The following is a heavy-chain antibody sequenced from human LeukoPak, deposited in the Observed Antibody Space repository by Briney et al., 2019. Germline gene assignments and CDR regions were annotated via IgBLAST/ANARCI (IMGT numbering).Heavy chain of an antibody. CDR3: ERGLFPRQYYFDY. CDR2: ISSSSYI. V-gene: IGHV3-21*01. CDR1: GFTFSSYS. Sequence: GGSLRLSCAASGFTFSSYSMNWVRQAPGKGLEWVSSISSSSYIYYADSVKGRFTISRDNAKNSLYLQMNSLRAEDTAVYYCERGLFPRQYYFDYWGQGTLVTVSS. D-gene: IGHD2/OR15-2a*01. J-gene: IGHJ4*02.